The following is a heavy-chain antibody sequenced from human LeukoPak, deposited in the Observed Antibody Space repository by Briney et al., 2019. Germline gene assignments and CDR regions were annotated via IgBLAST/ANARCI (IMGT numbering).Heavy chain of an antibody. CDR3: AKINNIAAAGTFDY. Sequence: GGSLRLSCAASGFTFSNYAMSWVRQAPGKGLEWVSAISGSGAGTYYADSVKGRFTISRDNSKNTLYLQMNSLRAVDTAIYYCAKINNIAAAGTFDYWGQGTLVTVSS. J-gene: IGHJ4*02. D-gene: IGHD6-13*01. CDR2: ISGSGAGT. CDR1: GFTFSNYA. V-gene: IGHV3-23*01.